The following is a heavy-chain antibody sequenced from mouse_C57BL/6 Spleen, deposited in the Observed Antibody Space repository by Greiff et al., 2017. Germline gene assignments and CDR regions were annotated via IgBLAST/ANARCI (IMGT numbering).Heavy chain of an antibody. CDR3: ARLYYYGSSYEYYFDY. J-gene: IGHJ2*01. CDR2: ISSGSSTT. D-gene: IGHD1-1*01. V-gene: IGHV5-17*01. CDR1: GFTFSDYG. Sequence: EVQRVESGGGLVKPGGSLKLSCAASGFTFSDYGMHWVRQAPEKGLEWVAYISSGSSTTYYEDKVKGRFTFSRDNAKNTLFLQISSLRSEDTAMYYCARLYYYGSSYEYYFDYWGQGTTLTVSS.